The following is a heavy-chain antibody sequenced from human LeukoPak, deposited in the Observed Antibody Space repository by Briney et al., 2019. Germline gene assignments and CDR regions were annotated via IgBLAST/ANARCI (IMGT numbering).Heavy chain of an antibody. CDR2: ISIDGGGT. D-gene: IGHD5-24*01. CDR1: GFTFSSYA. V-gene: IGHV3-23*01. J-gene: IGHJ4*02. Sequence: GGSLRLSCAASGFTFSSYAMSWVRQAPGKGLEWVSSISIDGGGTYFADSVKGRFTISRDNSKHTLYLQMNSLRVEDTAVYYCAKWLRVATTFFDSWGQGTLVTVSS. CDR3: AKWLRVATTFFDS.